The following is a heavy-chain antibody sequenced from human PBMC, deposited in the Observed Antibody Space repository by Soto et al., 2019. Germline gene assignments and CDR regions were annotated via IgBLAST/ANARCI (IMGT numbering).Heavy chain of an antibody. V-gene: IGHV4-59*01. CDR1: GGSISSSY. D-gene: IGHD2-15*01. CDR2: IYDDGSA. CDR3: ARGKYCSGGSCRKNWFVT. J-gene: IGHJ5*01. Sequence: PSETLSLTCTVSGGSISSSYWSWIRQPPGKGLEWLAYIYDDGSANYNPSLKSRATISLDMSKNQFSLKLTSVTAADTAVYYCARGKYCSGGSCRKNWFVTWGQGTLVTVSS.